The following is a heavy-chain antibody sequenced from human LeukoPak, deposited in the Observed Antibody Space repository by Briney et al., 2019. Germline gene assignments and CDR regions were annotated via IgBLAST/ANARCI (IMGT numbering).Heavy chain of an antibody. Sequence: SVKVSCKASGGTFSSYAISWVRQAPGQGLEWMGGIIPIFGTANYAQKFQGRVTITADESTSTAYMELSSLRSEDTAVYYCASQQSVATTAGGGFDYWGQGTLVTVSS. D-gene: IGHD5-12*01. CDR3: ASQQSVATTAGGGFDY. CDR1: GGTFSSYA. V-gene: IGHV1-69*13. CDR2: IIPIFGTA. J-gene: IGHJ4*02.